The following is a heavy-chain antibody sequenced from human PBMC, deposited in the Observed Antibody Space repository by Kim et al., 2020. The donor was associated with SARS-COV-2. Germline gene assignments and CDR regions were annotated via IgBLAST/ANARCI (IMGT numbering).Heavy chain of an antibody. Sequence: SQTLSLTCALSGDSVSSNTAAWHWIRQSPSRGLEWLGRTYYRSKWSNDYAISVKSRVTINPDTARNQFSLQLNSVTPEDTAVYYCTRRGALYGMDVWGQGTTVTVSS. D-gene: IGHD3-10*01. CDR3: TRRGALYGMDV. CDR1: GDSVSSNTAA. CDR2: TYYRSKWSN. V-gene: IGHV6-1*01. J-gene: IGHJ6*02.